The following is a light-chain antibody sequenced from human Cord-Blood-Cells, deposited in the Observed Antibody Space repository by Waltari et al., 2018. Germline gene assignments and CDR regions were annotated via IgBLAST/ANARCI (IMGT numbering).Light chain of an antibody. Sequence: QSVLTQPPSVSEAPRQRVTISCSGSSSNIGNNAVNSYQQLPGKAPKLLIYYDDLLPSGVSDRFSGSKSGTSASLAISGLQSEDEADYYCAAWDDSLNGYVFGTGTKVTVL. V-gene: IGLV1-36*01. CDR1: SSNIGNNA. CDR2: YDD. J-gene: IGLJ1*01. CDR3: AAWDDSLNGYV.